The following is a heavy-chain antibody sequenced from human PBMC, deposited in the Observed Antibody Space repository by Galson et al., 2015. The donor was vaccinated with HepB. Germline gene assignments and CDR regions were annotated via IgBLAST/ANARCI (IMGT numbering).Heavy chain of an antibody. CDR2: ISSTSKDM. Sequence: SLRLSCAASGFTFSSYSMNWVRQAPGKGLEWVSSISSTSKDMYYADSVQGRFIISRDNAKNSLYLQMNSLGVEDTAVYYCARLVGEIGPLLYSYSGMDVWAQGTPVTVPS. J-gene: IGHJ6*02. D-gene: IGHD2-21*01. CDR3: ARLVGEIGPLLYSYSGMDV. CDR1: GFTFSSYS. V-gene: IGHV3-21*01.